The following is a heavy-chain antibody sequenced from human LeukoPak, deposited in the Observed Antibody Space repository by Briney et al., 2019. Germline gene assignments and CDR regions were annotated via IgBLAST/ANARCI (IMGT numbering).Heavy chain of an antibody. V-gene: IGHV4-34*01. Sequence: PSETLSLTCAVYGGSFSGYYWSWIRQPPGKGLEWIGEINHSGSTNYNPSLKSRVTISVDTSKNQFSLKLSSVTAADTAVYYCASLKAEGFDYWGQGTLVTVSS. D-gene: IGHD6-19*01. CDR3: ASLKAEGFDY. J-gene: IGHJ4*02. CDR1: GGSFSGYY. CDR2: INHSGST.